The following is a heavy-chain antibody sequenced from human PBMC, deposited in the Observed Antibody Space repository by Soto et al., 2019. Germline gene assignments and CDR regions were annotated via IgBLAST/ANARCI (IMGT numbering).Heavy chain of an antibody. Sequence: QVQLVESGGGVVQPGRSLRLSCAASGFTFSSYAMHWVRQAPGKGLEWVAVISYDGSNKYYADSVKGRFTISRDNSKNTLYLQMNSLRAEDTAVYYCARVSSSWLGSYYYGMDVWGQGTTVTVSS. V-gene: IGHV3-30-3*01. CDR2: ISYDGSNK. D-gene: IGHD6-13*01. CDR1: GFTFSSYA. J-gene: IGHJ6*02. CDR3: ARVSSSWLGSYYYGMDV.